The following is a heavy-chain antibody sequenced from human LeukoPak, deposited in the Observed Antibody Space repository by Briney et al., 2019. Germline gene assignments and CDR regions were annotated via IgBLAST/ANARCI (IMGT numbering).Heavy chain of an antibody. CDR3: AKIWTNFDY. V-gene: IGHV3-9*01. D-gene: IGHD3/OR15-3a*01. CDR1: GFTFDDYA. J-gene: IGHJ4*02. CDR2: ISWNSGSI. Sequence: GGSLRLSCAASGFTFDDYAMHWVRQAPGKGLEWVSGISWNSGSIGYADSVKGRFTISRDNAKNSLYLQMNSLRAEDTAVYYCAKIWTNFDYWGQGTLVTVSS.